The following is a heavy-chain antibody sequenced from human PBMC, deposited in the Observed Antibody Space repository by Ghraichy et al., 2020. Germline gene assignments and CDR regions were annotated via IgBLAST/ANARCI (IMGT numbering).Heavy chain of an antibody. CDR3: ARGGYGDRGL. CDR2: IYYSGST. CDR1: GGSISSYY. D-gene: IGHD4-17*01. Sequence: SETLSLTCTVSGGSISSYYWSWIRQPPGKGLEWIGYIYYSGSTNYNPSLKSRVTISVDTSKNQFSLKLSSVTAADTAVYYCARGGYGDRGLWGRGTLVTVSS. V-gene: IGHV4-59*01. J-gene: IGHJ2*01.